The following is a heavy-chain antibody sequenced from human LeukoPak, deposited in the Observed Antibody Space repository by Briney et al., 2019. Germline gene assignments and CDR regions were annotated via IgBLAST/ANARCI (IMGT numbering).Heavy chain of an antibody. CDR3: AKEGYCSGGSCYPYYFVY. CDR1: GFTFSSYA. Sequence: GGTLRLSCAASGFTFSSYAMSWVRQAPGKGLEWVSAISGSGGSTYYAESLKGRYNISRDNSKNRLYLQMNSLRAEDTAVYYCAKEGYCSGGSCYPYYFVYWGQGTLVTVSS. D-gene: IGHD2-15*01. CDR2: ISGSGGST. J-gene: IGHJ4*02. V-gene: IGHV3-23*01.